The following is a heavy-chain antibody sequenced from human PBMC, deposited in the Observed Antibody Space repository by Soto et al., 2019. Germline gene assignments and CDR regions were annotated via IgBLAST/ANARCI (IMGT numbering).Heavy chain of an antibody. Sequence: EVPLLESGGGLVQPGGSLRLSCAASGFTFSSYAMSWVRQAPGKGLEWVSAISGSGGSTYYADSVKGRFTISRDNSKNTLYLQMNSLRAEDTAVYYCAKSVVVVVAAFDYWGQGTLVTVSS. D-gene: IGHD2-15*01. CDR3: AKSVVVVVAAFDY. CDR2: ISGSGGST. CDR1: GFTFSSYA. V-gene: IGHV3-23*01. J-gene: IGHJ4*02.